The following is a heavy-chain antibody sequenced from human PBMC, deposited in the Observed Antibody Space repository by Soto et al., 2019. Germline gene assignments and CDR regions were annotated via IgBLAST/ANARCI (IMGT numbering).Heavy chain of an antibody. V-gene: IGHV3-21*01. CDR3: ARDGGASSSDFDY. J-gene: IGHJ4*02. D-gene: IGHD6-13*01. CDR1: GFTFSTYS. Sequence: EVPLVESGGGLVKPGGSLRLSCAASGFTFSTYSMNWVRQAPGKGLEWVSSISSSSSYIYYADSVKGRFTISRDNAKNSLYLQMNSLRAEDTAVYYCARDGGASSSDFDYWGQGTLVTVSS. CDR2: ISSSSSYI.